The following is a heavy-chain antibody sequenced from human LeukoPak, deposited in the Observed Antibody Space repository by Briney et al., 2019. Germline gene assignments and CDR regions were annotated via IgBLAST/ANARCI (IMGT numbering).Heavy chain of an antibody. CDR2: VSYDGINK. Sequence: GGSLRLSCAASGFTFTRYGMSWVRQAPGKGLEWVALVSYDGINKYYADSVKGRFTIPRDNSKNTLYLQMNSLRAEDTAVYSCAIGNWTSWGQGTLVTVSS. CDR3: AIGNWTS. CDR1: GFTFTRYG. V-gene: IGHV3-30*03. D-gene: IGHD1-20*01. J-gene: IGHJ5*02.